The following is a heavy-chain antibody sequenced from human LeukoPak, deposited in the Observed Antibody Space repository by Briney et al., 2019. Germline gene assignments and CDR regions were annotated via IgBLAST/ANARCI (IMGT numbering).Heavy chain of an antibody. CDR3: AREEVAAAGQTYYYYGMDV. J-gene: IGHJ6*02. D-gene: IGHD6-13*01. CDR1: GGSISSGSYY. V-gene: IGHV4-61*02. CDR2: IYTSGST. Sequence: SETLSLTCTVSGGSISSGSYYWIWIRQPAGKGLEWIGRIYTSGSTNYNPSLKTRVTISVDTSKNQFSLKLSSVPAADTAVYYCAREEVAAAGQTYYYYGMDVWGQGTTVTVSS.